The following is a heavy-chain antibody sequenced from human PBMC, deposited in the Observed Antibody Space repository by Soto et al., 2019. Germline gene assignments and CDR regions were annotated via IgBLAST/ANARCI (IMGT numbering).Heavy chain of an antibody. CDR2: IIPVFGTA. CDR3: ARGDATKIVVTTYYAMDV. D-gene: IGHD4-17*01. CDR1: GGSLSNYG. V-gene: IGHV1-69*12. Sequence: QVQLVQSGAEVKKPGSSVKVSCKASGGSLSNYGISWVRQAPGQGLEWMGGIIPVFGTANYAQKFQGRVTSTADESTNIVYMDVTSLRSEETAVYYCARGDATKIVVTTYYAMDVWGQGTTVTVSS. J-gene: IGHJ6*02.